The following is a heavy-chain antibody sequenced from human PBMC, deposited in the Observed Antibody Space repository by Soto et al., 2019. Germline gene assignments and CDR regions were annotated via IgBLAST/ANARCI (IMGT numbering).Heavy chain of an antibody. CDR3: ARKGAAASYAHYYMGV. CDR1: GGSISPYY. J-gene: IGHJ6*03. CDR2: VYYSGNT. Sequence: SETLSLTCTVSGGSISPYYWSWIRQPPGKGLEWIGYVYYSGNTNYNPSLESRVTISVDTSRNRFSLNLTSATAADTAVYYCARKGAAASYAHYYMGVWRRGTAVTVSS. D-gene: IGHD6-13*01. V-gene: IGHV4-59*01.